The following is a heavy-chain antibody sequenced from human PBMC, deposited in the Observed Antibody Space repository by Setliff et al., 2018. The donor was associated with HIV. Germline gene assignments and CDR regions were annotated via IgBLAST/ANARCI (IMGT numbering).Heavy chain of an antibody. CDR1: GGSMNSYY. J-gene: IGHJ3*02. D-gene: IGHD3-3*01. CDR2: IYTSGST. V-gene: IGHV4-4*09. CDR3: ARHSDFWSEDAFDI. Sequence: SETLSLTCTVSGGSMNSYYWSWIRQPPGKGLEWIGYIYTSGSTKYNPSLKSRVTILVDPSKNQFSLRLSSLTAADTAVYYCARHSDFWSEDAFDIWGQGTMVTVSS.